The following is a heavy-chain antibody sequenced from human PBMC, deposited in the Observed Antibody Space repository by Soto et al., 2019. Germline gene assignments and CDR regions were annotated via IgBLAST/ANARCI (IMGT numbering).Heavy chain of an antibody. CDR3: TRGLASGDY. V-gene: IGHV1-46*03. J-gene: IGHJ4*02. Sequence: QVQLVQPGAEVKKPGASVRISYKASGCIFTNFYIHWVRQAPGQGLEWIGIINPNGGSTNYAQNFQGRVTMTRDTSTSTVYMDLSSLRSEDSAVSYCTRGLASGDYWGQGTPITVSS. CDR1: GCIFTNFY. D-gene: IGHD6-6*01. CDR2: INPNGGST.